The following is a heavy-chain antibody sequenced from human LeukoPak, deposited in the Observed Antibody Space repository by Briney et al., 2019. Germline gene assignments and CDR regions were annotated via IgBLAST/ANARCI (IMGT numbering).Heavy chain of an antibody. Sequence: ASVKVSCTASGYTFTSYGISWVRQAPGQGLEWMGWISAYNGNTNYAQKLQGRVTMTTDTSTSTAYMELRSLRSDDTAVYYCARDHPDYYDSSGYYSYYYYGMDVWGQGTTVTVSS. D-gene: IGHD3-22*01. CDR2: ISAYNGNT. CDR3: ARDHPDYYDSSGYYSYYYYGMDV. V-gene: IGHV1-18*01. J-gene: IGHJ6*02. CDR1: GYTFTSYG.